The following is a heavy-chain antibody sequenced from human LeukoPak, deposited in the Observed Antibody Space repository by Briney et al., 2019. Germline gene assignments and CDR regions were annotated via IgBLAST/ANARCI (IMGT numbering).Heavy chain of an antibody. D-gene: IGHD3-22*01. V-gene: IGHV4-31*03. CDR3: ARHYYDSSGYASFDY. Sequence: SETLSLTCTVSGGSISSGGYYWSWIRQHPGKGLEWIGYIYYSGGTYYNPSLKSRVTISVDTSKNQFSLKLSSVTAADTAVYYCARHYYDSSGYASFDYWGQGTLVTVSS. J-gene: IGHJ4*02. CDR2: IYYSGGT. CDR1: GGSISSGGYY.